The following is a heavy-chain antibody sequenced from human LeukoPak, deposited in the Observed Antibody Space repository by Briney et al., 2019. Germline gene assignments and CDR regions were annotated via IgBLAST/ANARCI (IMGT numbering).Heavy chain of an antibody. CDR3: AREGALAGILDF. D-gene: IGHD6-19*01. V-gene: IGHV3-23*01. Sequence: GGSLRLSCAASGFTFSSYWMSWVRQAPGKGLEWVSAISGSGGSTYYADSVKGRFTISRDNSKNTLFLQMNSLKTEDTAVYYCAREGALAGILDFWGQGALVTVSS. CDR1: GFTFSSYW. CDR2: ISGSGGST. J-gene: IGHJ4*02.